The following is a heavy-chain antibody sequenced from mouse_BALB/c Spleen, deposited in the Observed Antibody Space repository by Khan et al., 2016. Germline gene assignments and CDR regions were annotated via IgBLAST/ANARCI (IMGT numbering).Heavy chain of an antibody. CDR1: GYSITSDYA. CDR2: ISYSGST. J-gene: IGHJ1*01. D-gene: IGHD4-1*01. Sequence: EVQLQESGPGLVKPSQSLSLTCTVTGYSITSDYAWNWIRQFPGNKLEWMGYISYSGSTSYTPSLKSRISITRDTSKNQFFLLLNSVTPEDTTTYYCARGRNWGVWYFDVWGAGTTVTISS. V-gene: IGHV3-2*02. CDR3: ARGRNWGVWYFDV.